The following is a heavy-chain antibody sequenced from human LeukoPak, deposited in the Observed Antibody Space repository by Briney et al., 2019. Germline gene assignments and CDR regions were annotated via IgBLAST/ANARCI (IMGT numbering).Heavy chain of an antibody. V-gene: IGHV4-59*01. J-gene: IGHJ4*02. CDR2: IYCSGST. CDR1: GGFISSYY. Sequence: SETLSLTCTVSGGFISSYYWSWTRQPPGKGLEWIGYIYCSGSTNYNPSLKSRVTISVDTSKNQFSLKLSSVTAADTAVYYCARSWDYYYDSSGYYYFPGDWGQGTLVTVSS. D-gene: IGHD3-22*01. CDR3: ARSWDYYYDSSGYYYFPGD.